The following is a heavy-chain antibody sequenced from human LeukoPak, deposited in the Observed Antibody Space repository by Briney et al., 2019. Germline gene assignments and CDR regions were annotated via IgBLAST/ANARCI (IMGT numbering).Heavy chain of an antibody. V-gene: IGHV4-34*01. J-gene: IGHJ5*02. CDR3: ASSQRSHYYDT. D-gene: IGHD3-22*01. CDR1: GGSFSGYY. Sequence: PSETLSLTCAVYGGSFSGYYWSWIRQPPGKGLEWIGEINHSGSTNYNPSLKSRVTISVDTSKNQFFLKLSSVTAADTAVYYCASSQRSHYYDTWGQGTLVTVSS. CDR2: INHSGST.